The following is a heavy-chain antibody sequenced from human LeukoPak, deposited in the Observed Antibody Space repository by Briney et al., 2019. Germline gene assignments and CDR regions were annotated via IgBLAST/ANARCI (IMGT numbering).Heavy chain of an antibody. V-gene: IGHV3-30-3*01. CDR1: GFTFSSYA. Sequence: GGSLRLSCAASGFTFSSYAMHWVRQAPGKGLEWVAVISYDGSNKYYADSVKGRFTISRDNSKNTLYLQMNSLRAEDTAVYYCARDRSVMVGADFDYWGQGALVTVSS. CDR2: ISYDGSNK. CDR3: ARDRSVMVGADFDY. J-gene: IGHJ4*02. D-gene: IGHD2-15*01.